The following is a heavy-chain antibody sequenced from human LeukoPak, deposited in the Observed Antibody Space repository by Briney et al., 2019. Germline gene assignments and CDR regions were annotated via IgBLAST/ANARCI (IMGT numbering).Heavy chain of an antibody. D-gene: IGHD3-9*01. J-gene: IGHJ4*02. CDR1: GFTFSSYS. CDR2: IISSSSYI. Sequence: GGSLRLSCAASGFTFSSYSMNWVRQAPGKGLEWVSSIISSSSYIYYAHSVKGRFTISRDNAKNTLYLQMNSLRAEDTAVYYCARQPPDYDILTGYDYWGQGALVTVSS. V-gene: IGHV3-21*01. CDR3: ARQPPDYDILTGYDY.